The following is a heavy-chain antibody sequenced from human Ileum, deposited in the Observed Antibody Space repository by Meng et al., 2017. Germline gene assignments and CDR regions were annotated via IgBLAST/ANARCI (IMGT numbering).Heavy chain of an antibody. CDR3: AKESGYNGGWDPLDY. CDR1: GFTFSTYD. J-gene: IGHJ4*02. Sequence: GESLKISCAASGFTFSTYDMNWVRQAPGKGLEWVSAISRTGAFIYYADSVKGRFTISRDNSRSTLYLEINTLRVDDTAVYYCAKESGYNGGWDPLDYWGQGTLVTVSS. V-gene: IGHV3-23*01. CDR2: ISRTGAFI. D-gene: IGHD6-19*01.